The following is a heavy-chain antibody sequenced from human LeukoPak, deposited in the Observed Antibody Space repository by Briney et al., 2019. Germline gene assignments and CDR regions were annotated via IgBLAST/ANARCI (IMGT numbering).Heavy chain of an antibody. D-gene: IGHD6-19*01. CDR1: GFTFSNYA. V-gene: IGHV3-23*01. CDR3: AKDLSSGWYPYYFDF. Sequence: GGSLRLSCAASGFTFSNYAMNWVRQAPGKGLEWVSAISGSGAATFNADSAKGRFTISRDNSKNTLYLQMNSLRAEDTAVYYCAKDLSSGWYPYYFDFWGRGTLVTVSS. CDR2: ISGSGAAT. J-gene: IGHJ4*02.